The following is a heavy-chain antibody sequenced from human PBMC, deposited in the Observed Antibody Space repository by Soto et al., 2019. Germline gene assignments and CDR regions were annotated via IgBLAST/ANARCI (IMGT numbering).Heavy chain of an antibody. D-gene: IGHD6-19*01. J-gene: IGHJ5*02. V-gene: IGHV4-4*02. CDR1: GGSISSSNW. Sequence: PSETLSLTCAVSGGSISSSNWWTWVRQPPGKGLEWIGEIYHSGSTNYNPSLRSRVTISVDKSQNQFSLKLSSVTAADTAVYDCARAGVAGRFDPWGKGTLVTVYS. CDR2: IYHSGST. CDR3: ARAGVAGRFDP.